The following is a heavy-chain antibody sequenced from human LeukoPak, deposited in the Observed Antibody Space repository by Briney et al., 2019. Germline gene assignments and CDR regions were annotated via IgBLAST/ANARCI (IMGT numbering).Heavy chain of an antibody. V-gene: IGHV3-15*01. CDR2: IKSKTDGGTT. Sequence: GGSLRLSCAASGFTFSNAWMSWVRQAPAKGLEWVGRIKSKTDGGTTDYAAPVKGRFTISTHASKNPLYLQMHSMKTEHTAVSYCTTDKYVDTAMVPLGYWGQGTLVTVSS. CDR3: TTDKYVDTAMVPLGY. CDR1: GFTFSNAW. J-gene: IGHJ4*02. D-gene: IGHD5-18*01.